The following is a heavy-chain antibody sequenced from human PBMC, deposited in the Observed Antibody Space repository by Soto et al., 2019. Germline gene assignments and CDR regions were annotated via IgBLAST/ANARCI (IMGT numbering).Heavy chain of an antibody. CDR3: VRDRGGSYWLDP. CDR2: LYSGGTT. V-gene: IGHV3-53*01. D-gene: IGHD1-26*01. Sequence: PGGSLRLSCAASGFIVSNSYMGWVRQAPGKGLEWVSILYSGGTTYYADSVKGRFTFSRDNAANTVFLQMNNLRVEDTAVYYCVRDRGGSYWLDPWGQGTLVTVSS. CDR1: GFIVSNSY. J-gene: IGHJ5*02.